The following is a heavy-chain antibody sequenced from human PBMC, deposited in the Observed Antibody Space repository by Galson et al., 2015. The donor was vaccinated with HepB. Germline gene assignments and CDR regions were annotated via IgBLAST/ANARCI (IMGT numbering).Heavy chain of an antibody. CDR1: GYSFTSYW. CDR2: IYPGDSDT. V-gene: IGHV5-51*01. CDR3: ARRITMVRGAYAFDI. Sequence: QSGAEVKKPGESLKISCKGSGYSFTSYWIGWVRQMPGKGLEWMGIIYPGDSDTRYSPSFQGQVTISADKSISTAYLQWSSLKASDTAMYYCARRITMVRGAYAFDIWGQGTTVTVSS. D-gene: IGHD3-10*01. J-gene: IGHJ3*02.